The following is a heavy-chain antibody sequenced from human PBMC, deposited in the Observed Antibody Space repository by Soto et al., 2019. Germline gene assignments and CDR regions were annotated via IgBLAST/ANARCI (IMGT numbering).Heavy chain of an antibody. V-gene: IGHV4-59*08. J-gene: IGHJ6*03. D-gene: IGHD2-15*01. CDR2: IYYSGST. Sequence: QVQLQESGPGLVKPSETLSLTCTVSGGSISSYYWSWIRQPPGKGLEWIGYIYYSGSTNYNPSRKSRVTTSVDTSKNQFSLKLSSVTAADTAVYYCARHLGGYDNYSMDVWGKGTTVTVSS. CDR1: GGSISSYY. CDR3: ARHLGGYDNYSMDV.